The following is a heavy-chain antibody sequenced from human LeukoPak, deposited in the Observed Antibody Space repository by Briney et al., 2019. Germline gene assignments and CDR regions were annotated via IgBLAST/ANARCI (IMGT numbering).Heavy chain of an antibody. CDR2: INHSGST. Sequence: SETLSLTCAVYGGSFSGYYWSWIRQPPGKGLEWIGEINHSGSTNYNPSLKSRVTISVDTSKNQFSLKLSSVTAADTAVYYCARSPPQYSNNWFDPWGQGTLVTVSS. D-gene: IGHD6-6*01. J-gene: IGHJ5*02. V-gene: IGHV4-34*01. CDR1: GGSFSGYY. CDR3: ARSPPQYSNNWFDP.